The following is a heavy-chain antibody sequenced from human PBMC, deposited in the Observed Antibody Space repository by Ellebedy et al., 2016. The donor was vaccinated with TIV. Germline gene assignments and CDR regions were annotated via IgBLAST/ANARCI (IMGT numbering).Heavy chain of an antibody. J-gene: IGHJ4*02. CDR3: AKEIATIGVPVFDY. D-gene: IGHD2-8*01. CDR2: ISSSDGRT. CDR1: GFIFNNYA. V-gene: IGHV3-23*01. Sequence: GESLKISCVASGFIFNNYAMSWVRQAPGKGLEWVAGISSSDGRTYYTDSVKGRFSISRDNSRNTLYLQMYSLGVDDTAIYYCAKEIATIGVPVFDYWGQGTRVTVSS.